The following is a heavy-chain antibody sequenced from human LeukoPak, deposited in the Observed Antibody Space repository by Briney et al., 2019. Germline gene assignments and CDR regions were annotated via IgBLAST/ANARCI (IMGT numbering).Heavy chain of an antibody. J-gene: IGHJ4*02. V-gene: IGHV4-4*07. CDR2: IYTSGST. CDR1: GGSISSYY. Sequence: SETLSLTCTVSGGSISSYYWSWIRQPAGKGLEWIGRIYTSGSTNYNPSLKSRVTMSVDTSKNQFSLKLSSVTAADTAVYYCARGLWSGLRLGELSLIFDYWGQGTLVTVSS. CDR3: ARGLWSGLRLGELSLIFDY. D-gene: IGHD3-16*02.